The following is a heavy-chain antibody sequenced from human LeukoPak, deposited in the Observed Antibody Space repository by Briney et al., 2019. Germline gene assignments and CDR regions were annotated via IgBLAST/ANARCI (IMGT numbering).Heavy chain of an antibody. D-gene: IGHD3-22*01. J-gene: IGHJ4*02. CDR1: GGSISSSIYY. V-gene: IGHV4-39*07. CDR2: IYYSGST. CDR3: AREDYYDIRGY. Sequence: SETLSLTCTVSGGSISSSIYYWGWIRQPPGKGLEWIGSIYYSGSTYYNPSLRSRVTISVDTSKNQFSLKLNSVTAADTAVYYCAREDYYDIRGYWGQGTLVTVSS.